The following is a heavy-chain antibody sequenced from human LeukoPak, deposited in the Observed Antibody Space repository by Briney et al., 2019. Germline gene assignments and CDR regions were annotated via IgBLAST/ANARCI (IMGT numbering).Heavy chain of an antibody. Sequence: GGSLRLSCAASGFTFSSYAMSWVRQAPGKGLEWVSAISGSGGSTYYADSVKGGFTISRDNSKNTLYLQMNSLRAEDTAVYYCANSGIVVGPMDVWGQGTTVTVSS. V-gene: IGHV3-23*01. J-gene: IGHJ6*02. CDR3: ANSGIVVGPMDV. CDR1: GFTFSSYA. D-gene: IGHD2-2*01. CDR2: ISGSGGST.